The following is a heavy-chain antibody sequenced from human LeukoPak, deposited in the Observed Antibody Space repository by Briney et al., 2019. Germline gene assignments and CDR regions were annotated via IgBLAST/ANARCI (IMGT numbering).Heavy chain of an antibody. V-gene: IGHV3-21*04. D-gene: IGHD4-17*01. Sequence: GGSLRLSCAASGFTFSSYSMNWVRQAPGKGLEWVSSISSSSSYIYYADSVKGRFTISRDNSKDTLYLQMNSLRAEDTAVYYCAKTDYGDYVPFDPWGQGTLVTVSS. CDR3: AKTDYGDYVPFDP. CDR1: GFTFSSYS. CDR2: ISSSSSYI. J-gene: IGHJ5*02.